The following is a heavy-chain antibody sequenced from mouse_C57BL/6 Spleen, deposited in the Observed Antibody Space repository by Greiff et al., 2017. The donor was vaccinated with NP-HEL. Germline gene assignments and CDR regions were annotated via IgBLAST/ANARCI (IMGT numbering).Heavy chain of an antibody. Sequence: EVQGVESGGDLVKPGGSLKLSCAASGFTFSSYGMSWVRQTPDKRLEWVATISSGGSYTYYPDSVKGRFTISRDNAKNTLYLQMSSLKSEDTAMYYCAREITTVVAPYYFDYWGQGTTLTVSS. CDR2: ISSGGSYT. J-gene: IGHJ2*01. CDR3: AREITTVVAPYYFDY. CDR1: GFTFSSYG. V-gene: IGHV5-6*01. D-gene: IGHD1-1*01.